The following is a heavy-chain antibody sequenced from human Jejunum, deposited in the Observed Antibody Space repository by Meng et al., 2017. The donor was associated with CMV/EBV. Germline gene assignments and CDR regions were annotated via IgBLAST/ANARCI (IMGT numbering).Heavy chain of an antibody. CDR3: ARDRADGGIDY. D-gene: IGHD3-16*01. J-gene: IGHJ4*02. V-gene: IGHV3-11*04. Sequence: AASGFTVSSNYMRRVRQAPGKGLEWVSYIGNSGTPIYYADSAKGRFTISRDNAKNSLYLQMNSLRAEDTAVYYCARDRADGGIDYWGQGTLVTVSS. CDR1: GFTVSSNY. CDR2: IGNSGTPI.